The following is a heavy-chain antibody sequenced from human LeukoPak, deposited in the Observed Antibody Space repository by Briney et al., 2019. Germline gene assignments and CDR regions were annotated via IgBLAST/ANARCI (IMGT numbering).Heavy chain of an antibody. D-gene: IGHD3-3*01. CDR1: GGSISSSSYY. CDR2: IYYSGST. J-gene: IGHJ4*02. CDR3: ARHVTHYDFWSGYGYYFDY. V-gene: IGHV4-39*01. Sequence: PSETLSLTCTVSGGSISSSSYYWGWIRQPPGKWLEWIGSIYYSGSTYYNPSLKSRVTISVDTSKNQFSLKLSSVTAADTAVYYCARHVTHYDFWSGYGYYFDYWGQGALVTVSS.